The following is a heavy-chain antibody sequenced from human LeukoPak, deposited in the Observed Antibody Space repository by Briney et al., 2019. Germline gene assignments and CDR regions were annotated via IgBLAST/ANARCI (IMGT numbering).Heavy chain of an antibody. Sequence: ASVKVSCKASGHAFTSYDINWVRQATGQGLEWMGWMNPNSGNTGYAQKFQGRVTITRNTSISTAYMELSSLRSEDTAVYYCARKVPAARRGRWFDPWGQGTLVTVSS. CDR2: MNPNSGNT. J-gene: IGHJ5*02. V-gene: IGHV1-8*03. CDR1: GHAFTSYD. CDR3: ARKVPAARRGRWFDP. D-gene: IGHD2-2*01.